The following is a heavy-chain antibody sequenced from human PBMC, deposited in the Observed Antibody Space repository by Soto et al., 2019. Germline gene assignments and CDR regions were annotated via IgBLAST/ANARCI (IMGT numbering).Heavy chain of an antibody. J-gene: IGHJ5*02. CDR2: VNPNSGGT. Sequence: ASVKVSCKASGDTSTDYYVHWVRQAPGQKLEWMGWVNPNSGGTNFAQKFQGRVTMTGDTSISTVYMELNRLTSDDTAVYYCARGVSRFRTWFDPWGQGTVVTVSS. CDR1: GDTSTDYY. CDR3: ARGVSRFRTWFDP. V-gene: IGHV1-2*02.